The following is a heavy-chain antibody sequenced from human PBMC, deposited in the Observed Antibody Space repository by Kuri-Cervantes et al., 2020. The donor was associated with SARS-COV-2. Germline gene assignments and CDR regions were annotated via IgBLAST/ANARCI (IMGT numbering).Heavy chain of an antibody. V-gene: IGHV4-59*08. Sequence: SETLSLTCTVSGGSISSYYWSWIRQPPGKGLEWIGYIYYSGSTNYNPSLKSRVTISVDTSKNQFSLKLSSVTAADTAVYYCARSSSDTAMVPYYWGQGTLVTVSS. CDR3: ARSSSDTAMVPYY. CDR2: IYYSGST. CDR1: GGSISSYY. D-gene: IGHD5-18*01. J-gene: IGHJ4*02.